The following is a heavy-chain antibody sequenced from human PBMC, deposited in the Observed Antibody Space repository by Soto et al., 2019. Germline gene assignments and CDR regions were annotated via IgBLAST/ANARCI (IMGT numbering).Heavy chain of an antibody. CDR3: ARVPYDSSGYYYFDY. J-gene: IGHJ4*01. CDR2: ISYDESKK. V-gene: IGHV3-30*04. Sequence: GGSLRLSCAASGFTFSSYAMHWVRQAPGKGLEWVAVISYDESKKYYADSVKGRFTISRDNSKNTLYLQMNSLRAEDTAVYYCARVPYDSSGYYYFDYWGHGTLVTVSS. CDR1: GFTFSSYA. D-gene: IGHD3-22*01.